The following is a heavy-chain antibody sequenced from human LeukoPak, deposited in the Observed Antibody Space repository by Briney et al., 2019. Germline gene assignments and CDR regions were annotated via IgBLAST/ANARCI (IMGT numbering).Heavy chain of an antibody. CDR3: AHRGYYYDSSGYYVYYFDY. J-gene: IGHJ4*02. CDR1: GFSLSTSGVG. CDR2: IYWDDDK. V-gene: IGHV2-5*02. D-gene: IGHD3-22*01. Sequence: SGPTLVNPTQTLTLTCTFSGFSLSTSGVGVGWIRQPPGKALEWLALIYWDDDKRYSPSLKSRLTITKDTSKNQVVLTMTNMDPVDTATYYCAHRGYYYDSSGYYVYYFDYWGQGTLVTVSS.